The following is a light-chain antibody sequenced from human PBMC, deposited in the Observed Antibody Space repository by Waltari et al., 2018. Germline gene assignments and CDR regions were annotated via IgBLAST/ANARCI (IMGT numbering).Light chain of an antibody. CDR1: SSDVGFYNY. CDR2: EVN. CDR3: SSYAGSNRLV. J-gene: IGLJ2*01. V-gene: IGLV2-8*01. Sequence: QSALTQPPSAFGSPGQSVTISCTGTSSDVGFYNYVSWYQQHPGKAPKLMIYEVNTRRSGVTGRVSGSRSGNTASLTVAGLQAEDEGDYYCSSYAGSNRLVVGGGTKLTVL.